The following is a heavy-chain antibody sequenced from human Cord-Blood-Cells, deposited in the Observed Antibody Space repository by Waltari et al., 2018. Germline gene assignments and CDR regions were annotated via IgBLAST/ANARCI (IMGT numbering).Heavy chain of an antibody. D-gene: IGHD6-19*01. Sequence: QVQLVESGGGVVQPGRSLRLSCAASGFTFSSYGMHWVRQAPGKGVEWVAVIWYDGSNKYYADSVKGRFTISRDNSKNTLYLQMNSLRAEDTAVYYCARDMNSSGWYADYWGQGTLVTVSS. CDR1: GFTFSSYG. V-gene: IGHV3-33*01. CDR2: IWYDGSNK. J-gene: IGHJ4*02. CDR3: ARDMNSSGWYADY.